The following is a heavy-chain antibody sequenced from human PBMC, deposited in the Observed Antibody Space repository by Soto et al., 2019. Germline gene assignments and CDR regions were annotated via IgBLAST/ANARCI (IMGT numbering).Heavy chain of an antibody. CDR3: ARAQIDPYYAGAGSLHV. CDR2: AFDSGSA. Sequence: QVQLQESGPGLVKPSETLSLTCAVSGGSISSWGWWSWVRQPPGKRLEWIGEAFDSGSANYNPCLTNRVTIAMDRSQNLFSLSLISVTAADTAIYYCARAQIDPYYAGAGSLHVWGQGILVAVSS. V-gene: IGHV4-4*02. CDR1: GGSISSWGW. D-gene: IGHD3-10*01. J-gene: IGHJ4*02.